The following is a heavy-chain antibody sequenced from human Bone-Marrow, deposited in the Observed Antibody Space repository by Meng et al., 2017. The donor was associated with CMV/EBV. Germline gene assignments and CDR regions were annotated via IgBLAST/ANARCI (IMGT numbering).Heavy chain of an antibody. D-gene: IGHD1-26*01. CDR2: INHSGST. V-gene: IGHV4-34*01. Sequence: ESLKISCAVYGGSFSGYYWSWIRQPPGKGLEWIGEINHSGSTSYNPSLKSRVTISVDTSKNQFSLKPSSVTAADTAVYYCARAAPFSGSYWVDYWGQGTLVTVSS. CDR1: GGSFSGYY. J-gene: IGHJ4*02. CDR3: ARAAPFSGSYWVDY.